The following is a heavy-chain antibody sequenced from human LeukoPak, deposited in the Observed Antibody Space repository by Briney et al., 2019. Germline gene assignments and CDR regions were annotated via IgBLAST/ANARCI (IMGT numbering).Heavy chain of an antibody. J-gene: IGHJ5*02. V-gene: IGHV3-11*04. Sequence: PGGSLRLSCAASGFTFSDYYMSWIRQAPGKGLEWVSYISSSGSTIYYADSVRDRFTISRDNTKNSLFLQMNSLRAEDTAIYYCARDVGTSSNWYDPWGQGTLVTVSS. CDR3: ARDVGTSSNWYDP. CDR1: GFTFSDYY. CDR2: ISSSGSTI. D-gene: IGHD6-6*01.